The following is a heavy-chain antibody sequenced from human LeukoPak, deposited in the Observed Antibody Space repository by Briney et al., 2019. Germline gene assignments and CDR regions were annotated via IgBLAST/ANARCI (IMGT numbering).Heavy chain of an antibody. CDR1: GFTFSSYW. D-gene: IGHD3-22*01. CDR2: IKQDGSEK. CDR3: ARVFWETVNTGYYSDF. J-gene: IGHJ4*02. Sequence: GGSLRLSCAASGFTFSSYWMTWVRQAPGKGLEWVANIKQDGSEKYYVDVVKGRFTISRDNAKNSLYLQMNSLRAEDTAVYYCARVFWETVNTGYYSDFWGPGTLVTVSS. V-gene: IGHV3-7*01.